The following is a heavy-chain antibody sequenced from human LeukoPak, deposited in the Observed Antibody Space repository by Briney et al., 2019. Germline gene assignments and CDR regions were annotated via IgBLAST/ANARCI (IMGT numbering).Heavy chain of an antibody. V-gene: IGHV3-30*04. CDR2: ISSDGSYK. CDR3: ARVHDYGDYCQH. CDR1: GFTFSSYA. Sequence: GGSLRLSCAASGFTFSSYALHRVRQAPCRGLAWVAVISSDGSYKYYADSVKGRFTLSRDNSKNTLYLQMHSLRAEDTAVYYCARVHDYGDYCQHWGQGTLVTVSS. D-gene: IGHD4-17*01. J-gene: IGHJ1*01.